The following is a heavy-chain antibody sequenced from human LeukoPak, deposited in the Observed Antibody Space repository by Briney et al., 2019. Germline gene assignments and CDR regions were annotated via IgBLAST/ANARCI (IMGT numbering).Heavy chain of an antibody. V-gene: IGHV3-11*05. CDR2: ISGSSSYT. CDR3: ARAGKLENYFDY. D-gene: IGHD1-1*01. CDR1: GFTFSDYY. Sequence: GGSLRLSCAASGFTFSDYYMNWIRQAPGKGLEWVSYISGSSSYTNYADSVKGRITISRVNAKNSLYLQMNSLRAEDTAVYYCARAGKLENYFDYWGQGTLVTVSS. J-gene: IGHJ4*02.